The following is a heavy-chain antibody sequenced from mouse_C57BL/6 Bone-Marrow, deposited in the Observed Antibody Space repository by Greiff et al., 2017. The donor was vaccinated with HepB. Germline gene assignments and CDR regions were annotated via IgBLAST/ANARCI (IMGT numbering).Heavy chain of an antibody. CDR1: GFTFSSYT. D-gene: IGHD1-1*01. J-gene: IGHJ4*01. CDR2: ISGGGGNT. Sequence: EVKLMESGGGLVKPGGSLKLSCAASGFTFSSYTMSWVRQTPEKRLEWVATISGGGGNTYYPDSVKGRFTISRDNAKNTLYLQMSSLRSEDTALYYCARWRGSSYRYYAMDYWGQGTSVTVSS. V-gene: IGHV5-9*01. CDR3: ARWRGSSYRYYAMDY.